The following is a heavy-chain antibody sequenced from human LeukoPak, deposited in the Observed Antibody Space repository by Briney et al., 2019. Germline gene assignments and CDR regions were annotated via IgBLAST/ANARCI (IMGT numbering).Heavy chain of an antibody. CDR1: GFTFSSYG. J-gene: IGHJ4*02. V-gene: IGHV3-30*02. Sequence: GGSLRLSCAASGFTFSSYGMHWVRQAPGKGLEWVAFIRYDGSNKYYADSVKGRFTISRDNSKNTLYLQMNSLRADDTAVYYCATNYYDILTGYRGDFYYFDYWGQGTLVTVSS. D-gene: IGHD3-9*01. CDR3: ATNYYDILTGYRGDFYYFDY. CDR2: IRYDGSNK.